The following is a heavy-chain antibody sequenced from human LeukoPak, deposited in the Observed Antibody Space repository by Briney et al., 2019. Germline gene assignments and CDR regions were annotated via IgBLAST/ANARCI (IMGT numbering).Heavy chain of an antibody. CDR2: ISSSGNT. D-gene: IGHD3-3*01. J-gene: IGHJ4*02. Sequence: SETLSLTCTVSGGSTSSGNYYWGWIRQPPGKGLEWIGGISSSGNTYYNPSLKSRITIFIDTSKNHFSLKLSSVSAADTAVYYCARLGAGPTYYDFWSGYSSFYFDYWGQGTLVAVSS. CDR3: ARLGAGPTYYDFWSGYSSFYFDY. V-gene: IGHV4-39*02. CDR1: GGSTSSGNYY.